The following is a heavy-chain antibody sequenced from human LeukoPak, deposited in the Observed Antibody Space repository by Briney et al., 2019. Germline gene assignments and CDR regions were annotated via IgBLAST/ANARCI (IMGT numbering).Heavy chain of an antibody. D-gene: IGHD4-23*01. V-gene: IGHV3-23*01. CDR2: ISGRGASK. Sequence: GGSLRLSCAVSGLTFNNYAMSWVRQAPGKGLEWVSGISGRGASKYYADSVKGRFTISRDNAKNSLYLRMNSLRAEDTAVYYCGRDWNYGGTIDYWGQGTLVTVSS. CDR3: GRDWNYGGTIDY. CDR1: GLTFNNYA. J-gene: IGHJ4*02.